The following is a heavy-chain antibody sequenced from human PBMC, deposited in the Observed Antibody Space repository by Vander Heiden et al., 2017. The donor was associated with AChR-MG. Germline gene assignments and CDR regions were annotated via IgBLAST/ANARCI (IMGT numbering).Heavy chain of an antibody. D-gene: IGHD5-12*01. J-gene: IGHJ6*02. CDR2: IWYDGSNK. CDR3: ARNIVATIQRGYYYGMDV. CDR1: GFTFSSDG. V-gene: IGHV3-33*01. Sequence: QVQLVESGGGVVPPGRSLRLSCAASGFTFSSDGIHWVRQAPGKGLEWVAVIWYDGSNKYYADSVKGRFTISRDNSKNTLYLQMNSLRAEDTAVYYCARNIVATIQRGYYYGMDVWGQGTTVTVSS.